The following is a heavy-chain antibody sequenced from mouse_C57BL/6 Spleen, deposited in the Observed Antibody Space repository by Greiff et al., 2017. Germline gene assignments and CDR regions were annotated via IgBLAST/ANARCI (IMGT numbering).Heavy chain of an antibody. CDR2: INPSSGYT. V-gene: IGHV1-7*01. D-gene: IGHD1-1*01. CDR1: GYTFTSYW. Sequence: VMLVESGAELAKPGASVKLSCKASGYTFTSYWMHWVKQRPGQGLEWIGYINPSSGYTKYNQKFKDKATLTADKSSSTAYMQLSSLTYEDAAVYYCASYYGSSYNYAMDYWGQGTSVTVSA. J-gene: IGHJ4*01. CDR3: ASYYGSSYNYAMDY.